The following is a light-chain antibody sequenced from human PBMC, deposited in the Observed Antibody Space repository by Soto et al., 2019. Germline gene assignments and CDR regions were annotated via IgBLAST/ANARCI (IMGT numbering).Light chain of an antibody. V-gene: IGLV1-47*01. J-gene: IGLJ3*02. Sequence: QSAVTQPPSASGTPGQRVTISCSGSSSNIGSNYVYWYQQLPGTAPKLLIYRNNQRPSGVPDRFSGSKSGTSASLAISGLRSEDEADYYCAAWDDSLSRVFGGGTKVTVL. CDR3: AAWDDSLSRV. CDR1: SSNIGSNY. CDR2: RNN.